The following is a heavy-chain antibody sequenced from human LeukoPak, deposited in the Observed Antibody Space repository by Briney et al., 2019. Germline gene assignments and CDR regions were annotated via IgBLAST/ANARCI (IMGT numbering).Heavy chain of an antibody. CDR3: ARGIAARLVY. J-gene: IGHJ4*02. CDR1: GGSFSGYY. Sequence: SETLSLTCAVYGGSFSGYYWSWIRQPPGKGLEWIGEINHSGSTNYNPSLKSRVTISADTSKNQFSLKLSSVTAADTAVYYCARGIAARLVYWGQGTLVTVSS. V-gene: IGHV4-34*01. CDR2: INHSGST. D-gene: IGHD6-6*01.